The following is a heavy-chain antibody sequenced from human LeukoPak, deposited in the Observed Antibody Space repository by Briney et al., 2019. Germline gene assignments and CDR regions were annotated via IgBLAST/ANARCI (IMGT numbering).Heavy chain of an antibody. CDR3: AKASSTAYYFDS. J-gene: IGHJ4*02. V-gene: IGHV3-23*01. CDR2: IIGSGGNT. D-gene: IGHD3-16*01. CDR1: GFTFSSYV. Sequence: GGSLRLSCAASGFTFSSYVMRWVRQAPGKGLEWFSSIIGSGGNTYYADSVKGRFTISRDNSKNTLYPQMNSLRAEDTALYYCAKASSTAYYFDSWGQGTLVTVSS.